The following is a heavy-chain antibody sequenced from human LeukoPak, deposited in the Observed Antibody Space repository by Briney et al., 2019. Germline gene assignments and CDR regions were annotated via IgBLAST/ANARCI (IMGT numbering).Heavy chain of an antibody. CDR3: VTCGGDCYLGGLFDY. Sequence: PSETLSLTCTVSGGSISSSSYYWGWIRQPPGKGLEWIGSIYYSGSTYYNPSLKSRVTISVDTSKNQFSLKLSSVTAADTAVYYCVTCGGDCYLGGLFDYWGQGTLVTVSS. D-gene: IGHD2-21*02. V-gene: IGHV4-39*07. CDR2: IYYSGST. J-gene: IGHJ4*02. CDR1: GGSISSSSYY.